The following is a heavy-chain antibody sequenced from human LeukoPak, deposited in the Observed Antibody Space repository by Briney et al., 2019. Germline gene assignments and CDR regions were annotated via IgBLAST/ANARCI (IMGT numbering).Heavy chain of an antibody. CDR1: GFTFDDYA. Sequence: NPGGSLRLSCAASGFTFDDYAMHWVRQAPGKGLEWVSLINWDGGSTYYADSVKGRFTISRDNSKNSLYLQMNSLRAEDTAVYYCAREAPIAAALSYYYYYYYMDVWGKGTTVTVSS. CDR3: AREAPIAAALSYYYYYYYMDV. J-gene: IGHJ6*03. D-gene: IGHD6-13*01. CDR2: INWDGGST. V-gene: IGHV3-43D*03.